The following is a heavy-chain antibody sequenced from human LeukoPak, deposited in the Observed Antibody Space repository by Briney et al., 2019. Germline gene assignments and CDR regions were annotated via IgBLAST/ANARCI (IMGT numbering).Heavy chain of an antibody. CDR2: IYSGGTT. CDR3: AKSMTLQWRGFFDL. J-gene: IGHJ2*01. V-gene: IGHV3-53*01. D-gene: IGHD6-19*01. Sequence: GGSLRLSCAASGFTVSSNYMSWVRQAPGKGLEYISVIYSGGTTYYADSVRGRFTISRDNSKNTLYLQKNSLRADDTAIYYCAKSMTLQWRGFFDLWGRGTHVTVSS. CDR1: GFTVSSNY.